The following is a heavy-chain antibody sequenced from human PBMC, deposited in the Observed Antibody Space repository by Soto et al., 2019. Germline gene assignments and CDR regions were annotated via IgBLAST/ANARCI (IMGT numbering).Heavy chain of an antibody. D-gene: IGHD3-22*01. CDR1: GYSFGTSG. CDR2: ISAYNGNT. Sequence: ASVKVSCKASGYSFGTSGISWVRQAPGQGLEWMGWISAYNGNTNYDQKLQDRATMTTDTSTNTAYLELRSLRSDDTAVYYCARGRTVYFYDSSGYYLHYWGQGTLVTVSS. V-gene: IGHV1-18*01. CDR3: ARGRTVYFYDSSGYYLHY. J-gene: IGHJ4*02.